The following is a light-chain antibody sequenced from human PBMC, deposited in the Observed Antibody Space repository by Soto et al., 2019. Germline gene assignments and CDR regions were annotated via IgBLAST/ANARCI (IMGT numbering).Light chain of an antibody. CDR2: DAS. CDR3: QQYNSYSWT. Sequence: DIQMTQSPSTLSASVVDTVTITCRASQSVSTWLARYQQTPGKAPKLLMYDASTLESGVPTRFSGSGSGTEFTLTISSLRPDDFATYYCQQYNSYSWTFGQGTKVDIK. J-gene: IGKJ1*01. CDR1: QSVSTW. V-gene: IGKV1-5*01.